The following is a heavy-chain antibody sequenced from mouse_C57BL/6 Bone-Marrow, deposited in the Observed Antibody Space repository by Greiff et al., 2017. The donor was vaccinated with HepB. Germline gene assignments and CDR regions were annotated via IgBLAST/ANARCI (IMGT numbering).Heavy chain of an antibody. D-gene: IGHD1-1*01. CDR3: ARDYYYGSSYVWFAY. CDR2: IYPRSGNT. CDR1: GYTFTSYG. Sequence: QVQLQQSGAELARPGASVKLSCKASGYTFTSYGISWVKQRTGQGLEWIGEIYPRSGNTYSNEKFKGKATLTADKSSSTAYMELRSLTSEDSAVYFCARDYYYGSSYVWFAYWGQGTLVTVSA. V-gene: IGHV1-81*01. J-gene: IGHJ3*01.